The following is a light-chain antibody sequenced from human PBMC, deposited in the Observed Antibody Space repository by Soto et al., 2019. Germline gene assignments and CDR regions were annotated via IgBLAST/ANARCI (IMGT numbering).Light chain of an antibody. Sequence: QSALTQPPSTSGTPGQRVTIYCSGSSSNVGSNDVYWYQHVPGAAPNLLIYRNNRRPSGVTDRFSGSKYGSAVSLAISGLRSEDEADYYCASWDDTLSGPVFGGGTKLTVL. J-gene: IGLJ3*02. CDR2: RNN. V-gene: IGLV1-47*01. CDR3: ASWDDTLSGPV. CDR1: SSNVGSND.